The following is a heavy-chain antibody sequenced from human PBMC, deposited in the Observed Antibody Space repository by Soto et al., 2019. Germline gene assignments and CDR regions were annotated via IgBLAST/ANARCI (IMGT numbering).Heavy chain of an antibody. CDR3: ARSYYYDSSGYSLSAFDI. Sequence: GGSLRLSCAASGFTFSSYEMNWVRQAPGKGLEWVSYISSSGSTMYYADSVKGRFTISRDNAKNSLYLQMNSLRAEDTAVYYCARSYYYDSSGYSLSAFDIWGQGTMVTVSS. J-gene: IGHJ3*02. CDR2: ISSSGSTM. D-gene: IGHD3-22*01. V-gene: IGHV3-48*03. CDR1: GFTFSSYE.